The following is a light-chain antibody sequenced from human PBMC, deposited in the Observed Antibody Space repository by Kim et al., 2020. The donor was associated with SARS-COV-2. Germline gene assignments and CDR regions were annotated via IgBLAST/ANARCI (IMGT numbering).Light chain of an antibody. CDR3: QAWDSSTVV. CDR2: QES. Sequence: SVFPGQTASITCSGDKVGDKYACWYQQKPGQSPVLVIYQESKRPSGIPERFSGSNSGNTATLTISGTQAMDEADYYCQAWDSSTVVFGGGTKLTVL. CDR1: KVGDKY. J-gene: IGLJ2*01. V-gene: IGLV3-1*01.